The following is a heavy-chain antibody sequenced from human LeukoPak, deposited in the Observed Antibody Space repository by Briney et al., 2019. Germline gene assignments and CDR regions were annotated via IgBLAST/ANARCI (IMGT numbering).Heavy chain of an antibody. CDR1: GGSFSCYY. V-gene: IGHV4-34*01. CDR2: INHSGST. D-gene: IGHD6-19*01. CDR3: ARAKSIAVAGTLTLVDY. Sequence: SETLSLTCAVYGGSFSCYYWSWIRQPPGKGLEWIGEINHSGSTNYNPSLKSRVTISVDTSKNQFSLKLSSVTAADTAVYYCARAKSIAVAGTLTLVDYWGQGTLVTVSS. J-gene: IGHJ4*02.